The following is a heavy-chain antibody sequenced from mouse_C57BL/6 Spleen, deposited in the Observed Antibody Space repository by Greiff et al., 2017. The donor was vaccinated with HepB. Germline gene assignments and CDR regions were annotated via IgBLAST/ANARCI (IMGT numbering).Heavy chain of an antibody. V-gene: IGHV5-4*01. CDR2: ISDGGSYT. Sequence: EVQGVESGGGLVKPGGSLKLSCAASGFTFSSYAMSWVRQTPEKRLEWVATISDGGSYTYYPDNVKGRFTISRDNAKNNLYLQMSHLKSDDTAMYYCARALYYFDYWGQGTTLTVSS. CDR1: GFTFSSYA. J-gene: IGHJ2*01. CDR3: ARALYYFDY.